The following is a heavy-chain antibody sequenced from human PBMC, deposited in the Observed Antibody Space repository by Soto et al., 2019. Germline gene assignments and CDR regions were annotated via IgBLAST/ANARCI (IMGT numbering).Heavy chain of an antibody. V-gene: IGHV4-4*02. D-gene: IGHD1-26*01. CDR3: ARVSGSYYYGMDV. CDR1: GGSISSSNW. Sequence: QVQLQESGPGLVKPSGTLSLTCAVSGGSISSSNWWSWVRQPPGKGLEWIGEIYHSGSTNYNPSLQRRVTISVDKSKNQSSLKLSSVIAADTAVYYCARVSGSYYYGMDVWGQGTTVTVSS. CDR2: IYHSGST. J-gene: IGHJ6*02.